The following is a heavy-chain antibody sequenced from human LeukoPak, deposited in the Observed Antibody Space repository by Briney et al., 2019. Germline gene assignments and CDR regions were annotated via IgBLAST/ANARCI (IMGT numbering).Heavy chain of an antibody. V-gene: IGHV1-69*04. CDR1: GGTFSSYA. CDR2: IIPILGIA. J-gene: IGHJ4*02. Sequence: GASVKVSCKASGGTFSSYAISWVRQAPGQGLEWMGRIIPILGIANYAQKFQGRVTITADKSTSTAYMELSSPRSEDTAVYYCTKGPNYYGSGSLLFDYWGQGTLVTVSS. D-gene: IGHD3-10*01. CDR3: TKGPNYYGSGSLLFDY.